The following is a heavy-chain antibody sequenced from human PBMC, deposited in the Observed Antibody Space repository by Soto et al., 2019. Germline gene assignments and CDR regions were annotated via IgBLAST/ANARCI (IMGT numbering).Heavy chain of an antibody. Sequence: QVQLQESGPGLVKPSETLSLTCTVSGGSISSYYWSWIRQPPGKGLEWIGYIYYSWSTNYHPSLTSRVSESVDTSKNQFALKLSSVSAADTALYYCARDLQYYYGSGSYLTGWFDTWGQGTLVTVSS. V-gene: IGHV4-59*01. D-gene: IGHD3-10*01. CDR1: GGSISSYY. J-gene: IGHJ5*02. CDR2: IYYSWST. CDR3: ARDLQYYYGSGSYLTGWFDT.